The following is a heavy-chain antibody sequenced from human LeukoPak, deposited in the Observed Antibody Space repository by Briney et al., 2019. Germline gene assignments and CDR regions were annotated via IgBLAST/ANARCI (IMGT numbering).Heavy chain of an antibody. J-gene: IGHJ4*02. CDR2: IKRKTDGGTT. CDR3: TTDSPYYGSGY. V-gene: IGHV3-15*01. CDR1: GFTFSNAW. D-gene: IGHD3-10*01. Sequence: AGGSLRLSCAASGFTFSNAWMSWVRQAPGKGLEWVGRIKRKTDGGTTDYAAPVKGRFTISRDDSKNTLYLQMNSLKTDDTAVYYCTTDSPYYGSGYWGQGTLVTVSS.